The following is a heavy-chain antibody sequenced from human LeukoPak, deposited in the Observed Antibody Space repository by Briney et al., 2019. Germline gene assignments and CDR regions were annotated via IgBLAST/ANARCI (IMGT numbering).Heavy chain of an antibody. CDR2: IYHSGST. D-gene: IGHD2-8*01. V-gene: IGHV4-38-2*02. CDR1: GYSISSGYY. CDR3: AREESTNGVCYTH. Sequence: PSETLSLTCAVSGYSISSGYYWGWIRQPPGKGLEWIGSIYHSGSTYNNPSLKSRVTISVDTSKNQFSLKLSSVTAADTAVYYCAREESTNGVCYTHWGQGTLVTVSS. J-gene: IGHJ4*02.